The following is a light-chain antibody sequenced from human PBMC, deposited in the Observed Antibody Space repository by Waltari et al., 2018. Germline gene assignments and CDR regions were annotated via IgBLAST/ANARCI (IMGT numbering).Light chain of an antibody. V-gene: IGKV3-11*01. Sequence: EIVLTQSPATLSLSPGERATLSCRSSQSVSSYLAWYQQKVGQASRLLLYDASNRATGIPARFSGSGSGTDFTFTISSLEPEDFAVYYCLQRSSWPWTFGQGTKVEIK. CDR2: DAS. CDR3: LQRSSWPWT. J-gene: IGKJ1*01. CDR1: QSVSSY.